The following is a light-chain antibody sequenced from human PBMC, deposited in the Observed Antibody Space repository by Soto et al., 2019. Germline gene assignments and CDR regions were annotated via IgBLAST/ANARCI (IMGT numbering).Light chain of an antibody. CDR1: QNVDSN. V-gene: IGKV3-15*01. CDR3: HQYNNWPLRT. J-gene: IGKJ1*01. CDR2: GAS. Sequence: EIVLTQSPATLSVSPGEGATLSCRASQNVDSNLAWYQQKPGLGPRLLIFGASTRATGIPARFSGSGSGTEFTLPITSLQSEDFAVYYCHQYNNWPLRTFGQGTKVEIK.